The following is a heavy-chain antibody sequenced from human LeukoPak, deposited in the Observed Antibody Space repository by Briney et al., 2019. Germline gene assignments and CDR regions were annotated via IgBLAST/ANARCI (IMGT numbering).Heavy chain of an antibody. Sequence: PGRSLRLSCAASGFTFSSYAMHWVRQAPGKGLEWVAVISYDGSNKYYADSVKGRFTISRDNAKNSLYLQMNSLRAEDTAVYYCARELSRPGDYWGQGTLVTVSS. CDR3: ARELSRPGDY. J-gene: IGHJ4*02. V-gene: IGHV3-30-3*01. CDR1: GFTFSSYA. D-gene: IGHD2-2*01. CDR2: ISYDGSNK.